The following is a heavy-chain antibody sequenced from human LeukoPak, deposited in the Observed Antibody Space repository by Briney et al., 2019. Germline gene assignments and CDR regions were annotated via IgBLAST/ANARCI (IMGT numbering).Heavy chain of an antibody. CDR1: GYTFTTYG. V-gene: IGHV1-18*01. CDR2: INPYNGNT. D-gene: IGHD2-2*02. Sequence: ASVKVSCKASGYTFTTYGITWVRQATGQPPECMGWINPYNGNTNYAQKLQGRVAMTTDTSTHTAYMELRSLRSDDTAVYYCARELYGRFEYWGQGTLVTVSS. CDR3: ARELYGRFEY. J-gene: IGHJ4*02.